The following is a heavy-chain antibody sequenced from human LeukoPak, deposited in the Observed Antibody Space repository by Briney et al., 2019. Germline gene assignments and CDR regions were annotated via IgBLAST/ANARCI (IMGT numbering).Heavy chain of an antibody. CDR3: ARDLGYCSGGSCRNWFDP. CDR1: GFTFSSYA. CDR2: INSDGSST. V-gene: IGHV3-74*01. D-gene: IGHD2-15*01. J-gene: IGHJ5*02. Sequence: GGSLRLSCAASGFTFSSYAMHWVRQAPGKGLVWVSRINSDGSSTNHADSVKGRFTISRDNAKNTLYLQMNSLRDEDTAVYYCARDLGYCSGGSCRNWFDPWGQGTLVTVSS.